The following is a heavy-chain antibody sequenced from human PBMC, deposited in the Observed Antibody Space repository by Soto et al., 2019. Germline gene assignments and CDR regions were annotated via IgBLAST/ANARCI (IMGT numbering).Heavy chain of an antibody. CDR1: GYIFTGYY. V-gene: IGHV1-2*04. J-gene: IGHJ4*02. CDR3: ARGSRIAVAGNPFSDY. D-gene: IGHD6-19*01. Sequence: QVQLVQSGAEVKKPGASVKVSCKASGYIFTGYYMHWVRQAPGQGLEWMGWINPNSGDTNYAQKFQGWVTMTRDTSISTGYMELSRLTFDDTAVYYCARGSRIAVAGNPFSDYWGQRTLVTVSS. CDR2: INPNSGDT.